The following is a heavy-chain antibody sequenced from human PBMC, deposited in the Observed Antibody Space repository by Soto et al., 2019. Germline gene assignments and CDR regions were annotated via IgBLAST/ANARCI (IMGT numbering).Heavy chain of an antibody. CDR2: ISAYNGNT. Sequence: GASVKVSCKASGYTFTSYGISWVRQAPGQGPEWMGWISAYNGNTNYAQKLQGRVTMTTDTSTSTAYMELRSLRSDDTAVYYCARGDNYYDSSGYVDYWGQGTLVTVSS. CDR3: ARGDNYYDSSGYVDY. V-gene: IGHV1-18*04. J-gene: IGHJ4*02. CDR1: GYTFTSYG. D-gene: IGHD3-22*01.